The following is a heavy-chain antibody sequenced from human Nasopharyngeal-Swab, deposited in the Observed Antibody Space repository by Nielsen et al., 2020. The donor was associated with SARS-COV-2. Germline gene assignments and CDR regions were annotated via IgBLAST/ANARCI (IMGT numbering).Heavy chain of an antibody. V-gene: IGHV3-9*01. D-gene: IGHD5-18*01. CDR3: AKGDTAMVTSMQQWLATGGLIDY. CDR1: GFTFDDYA. J-gene: IGHJ4*02. CDR2: ISWNRGSI. Sequence: SLRLSCAASGFTFDDYAMHWVRQAPGKGLEWVSGISWNRGSIGYADSVKGRFTISRDNAKNSLYLQMNSLRAEDTALYYCAKGDTAMVTSMQQWLATGGLIDYWGQGTLVTVSS.